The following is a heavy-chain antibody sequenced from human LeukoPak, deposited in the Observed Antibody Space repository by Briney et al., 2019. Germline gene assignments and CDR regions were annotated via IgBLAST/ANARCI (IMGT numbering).Heavy chain of an antibody. V-gene: IGHV1-2*04. D-gene: IGHD3-3*01. J-gene: IGHJ4*02. CDR2: IDPNSGGT. Sequence: ASVKVSCKASGYTFTGYYVHWVRQAPGQGLEWMGWIDPNSGGTNYAQKFQGWVTMTRDTSISTAYMELSRLRSDDTAVYYCARDLSGYPDYWGQGTLVTVSS. CDR3: ARDLSGYPDY. CDR1: GYTFTGYY.